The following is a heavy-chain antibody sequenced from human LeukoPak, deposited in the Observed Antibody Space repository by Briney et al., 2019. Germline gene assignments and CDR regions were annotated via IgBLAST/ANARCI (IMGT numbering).Heavy chain of an antibody. Sequence: ASVKVPCKVSGYTLTELSMHWVRQAPGKGLEWMGGFDPEDGETIYAQKFQGRVTMTEDTSTDTAYMELSSLRSEDTAVYYCATVSSGWYLGAFDIWGQGTMVTVSS. CDR3: ATVSSGWYLGAFDI. V-gene: IGHV1-24*01. CDR1: GYTLTELS. J-gene: IGHJ3*02. D-gene: IGHD6-19*01. CDR2: FDPEDGET.